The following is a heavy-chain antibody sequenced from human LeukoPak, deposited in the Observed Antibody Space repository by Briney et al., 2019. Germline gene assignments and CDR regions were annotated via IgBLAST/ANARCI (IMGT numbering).Heavy chain of an antibody. CDR2: ISYDGSNK. CDR3: AKDLAGDRVS. D-gene: IGHD4-17*01. V-gene: IGHV3-30*18. CDR1: GFTFSSYG. J-gene: IGHJ4*02. Sequence: GGSLRLSCAASGFTFSSYGMHWVRQAPGKGLEWVAVISYDGSNKYYADSVKGRFTISRDNSKNTLYLQMNSLRAEDTAVYYCAKDLAGDRVSWGQGTLVTVSS.